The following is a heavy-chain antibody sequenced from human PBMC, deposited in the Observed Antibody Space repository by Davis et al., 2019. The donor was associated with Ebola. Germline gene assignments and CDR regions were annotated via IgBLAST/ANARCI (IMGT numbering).Heavy chain of an antibody. V-gene: IGHV5-51*01. J-gene: IGHJ4*02. CDR1: GYSFTSYW. D-gene: IGHD2-8*01. CDR3: ARQESLYGWSDY. CDR2: IYSGDSDS. Sequence: GESLKISCKGSGYSFTSYWIAWVRQMPGKGPEWMGIIYSGDSDSRYSPSFEGQVIISVDRSINTAYLQWRSLRASDTAIYYCARQESLYGWSDYWGQGTLVTVSS.